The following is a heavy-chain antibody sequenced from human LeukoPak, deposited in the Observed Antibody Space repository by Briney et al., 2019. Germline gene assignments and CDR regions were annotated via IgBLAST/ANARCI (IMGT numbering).Heavy chain of an antibody. J-gene: IGHJ5*02. D-gene: IGHD6-13*01. Sequence: PGGSLRLSCAASGFTFSSYWMHWVRQAPGKGLVWVSRIDSDGSSTSYADSVKGRFTISRDNAKNTLYLQMNSLRAEDTAVYYCARDWMYSRNWFDPWGQGTLVTVSS. CDR3: ARDWMYSRNWFDP. V-gene: IGHV3-74*01. CDR1: GFTFSSYW. CDR2: IDSDGSST.